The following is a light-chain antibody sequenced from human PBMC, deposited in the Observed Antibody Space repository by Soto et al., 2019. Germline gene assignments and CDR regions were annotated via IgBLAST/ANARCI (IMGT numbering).Light chain of an antibody. CDR2: AAS. J-gene: IGKJ2*01. Sequence: DIQMTQSPSSLSASVGDRVTITCRASQSISSYLNWYQQKPGKAPKLLIYAASSLQSGVPSRFSGSGSGTYFTLTISSLQPEDFATYYCQQSYSTPATFGQGTKLEIK. CDR1: QSISSY. CDR3: QQSYSTPAT. V-gene: IGKV1-39*01.